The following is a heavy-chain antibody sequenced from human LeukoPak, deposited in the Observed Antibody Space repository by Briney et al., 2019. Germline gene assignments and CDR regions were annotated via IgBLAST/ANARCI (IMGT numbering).Heavy chain of an antibody. Sequence: SETLSLTFTVSGGSIISSSYYWGWIRQPPGKGPEWIGSIYYSGSTYYNPSLKSRVTISVDTSKNQFSLKLTSVTAADTAVYYCARTGYSISKGVNWFDPWGPGTLVTVSS. V-gene: IGHV4-39*01. CDR1: GGSIISSSYY. D-gene: IGHD6-13*01. CDR3: ARTGYSISKGVNWFDP. CDR2: IYYSGST. J-gene: IGHJ5*02.